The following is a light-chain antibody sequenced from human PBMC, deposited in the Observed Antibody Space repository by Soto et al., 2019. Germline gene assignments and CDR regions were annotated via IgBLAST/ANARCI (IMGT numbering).Light chain of an antibody. CDR1: SSDVGGYNY. J-gene: IGLJ2*01. CDR2: DVS. Sequence: QSVLTQPASVSGSPGQSITISCTGTSSDVGGYNYVSWYQQHPGKAPKLIIYDVSNRPSGVSNRFSGSKSGNTASLTISGLQAEDETDYYCSSYTGSSTYVLFGGGTKLTVL. CDR3: SSYTGSSTYVL. V-gene: IGLV2-14*01.